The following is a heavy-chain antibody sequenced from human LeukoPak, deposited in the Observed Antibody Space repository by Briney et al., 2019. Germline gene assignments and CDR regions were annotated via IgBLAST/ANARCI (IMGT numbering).Heavy chain of an antibody. V-gene: IGHV3-30*18. J-gene: IGHJ6*02. CDR3: AKRFQLVEYYNGMDV. D-gene: IGHD6-6*01. CDR2: ISNDGSTK. Sequence: GGSLRLSCAASVGAFSSFCLHWVRQAPGKGLDWVAVISNDGSTKYYGDSVKGRFTISRDNSKNALYLKMNSLKDEDTAVSYCAKRFQLVEYYNGMDVCGQGPKVTVS. CDR1: VGAFSSFC.